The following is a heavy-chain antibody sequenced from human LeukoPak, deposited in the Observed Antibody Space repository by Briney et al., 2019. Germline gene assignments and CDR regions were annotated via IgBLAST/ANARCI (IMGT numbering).Heavy chain of an antibody. Sequence: GGSLRLSCAASGFTFISYSMHWVRQAPGKGLEWVAVISYDGINKYYADSVKGRFTISRGNSKNTLYLQMNSLRAEDTAVYYCVGSPRSGWYWFDYWGQGTLVTVSS. V-gene: IGHV3-30*04. CDR2: ISYDGINK. J-gene: IGHJ4*02. CDR1: GFTFISYS. D-gene: IGHD6-19*01. CDR3: VGSPRSGWYWFDY.